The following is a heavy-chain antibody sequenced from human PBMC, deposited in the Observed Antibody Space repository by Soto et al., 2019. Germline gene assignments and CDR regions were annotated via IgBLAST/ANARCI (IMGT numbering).Heavy chain of an antibody. D-gene: IGHD1-26*01. J-gene: IGHJ4*02. V-gene: IGHV4-59*06. CDR2: IYYSGST. CDR1: GGSISSYY. CDR3: ARKNSGSYWVDY. Sequence: SETLSLTCTVSGGSISSYYWSWIRQHPGKGLEWIGYIYYSGSTYYNPSLKSRVTISVDTSKNQFSLKLTSVTAADTAVYYCARKNSGSYWVDYWGQGTLVTVSS.